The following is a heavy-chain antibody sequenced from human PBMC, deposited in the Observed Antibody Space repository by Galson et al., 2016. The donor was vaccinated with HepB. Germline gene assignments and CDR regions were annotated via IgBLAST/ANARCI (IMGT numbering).Heavy chain of an antibody. Sequence: SVKVSCKASGGTFSSYAFSWVRQAPGQGLEWMGGIVPMFDTVNYAQKFQGRVTITADGSTSTAYMDLSSLRSEDTAVYYCARGGSGYYWGFEYWGQGTLVTVSS. J-gene: IGHJ4*02. D-gene: IGHD3-22*01. V-gene: IGHV1-69*13. CDR3: ARGGSGYYWGFEY. CDR2: IVPMFDTV. CDR1: GGTFSSYA.